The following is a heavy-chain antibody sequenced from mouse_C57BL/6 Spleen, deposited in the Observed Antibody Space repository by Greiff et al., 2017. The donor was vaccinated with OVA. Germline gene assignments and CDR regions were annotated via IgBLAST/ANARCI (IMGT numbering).Heavy chain of an antibody. CDR1: GFSLTSYG. Sequence: VQLQESGPGLVQPSQSLSITCTVSGFSLTSYGVHWVRQSPGKGLEWLGVIWSGGSTDYNAAFISRLSISKDNSKSQVFFKMNSLQADDTAIYYCARNRAYYSNYDYAMDYWGQGTSVTVSS. D-gene: IGHD2-5*01. J-gene: IGHJ4*01. CDR3: ARNRAYYSNYDYAMDY. V-gene: IGHV2-2*01. CDR2: IWSGGST.